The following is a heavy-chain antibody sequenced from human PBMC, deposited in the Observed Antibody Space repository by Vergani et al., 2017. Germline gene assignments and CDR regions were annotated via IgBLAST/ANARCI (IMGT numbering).Heavy chain of an antibody. D-gene: IGHD2-2*01. Sequence: QVQLVKSGAEVKKPGSSVKVSCKASGGTFSSSAISWVRQAPGQGLEWMGGIIPIFGTANYAQKFQGRVTITADESTSTAYMELSSLRSEDTAVYYCARDSGYCSSTSCSEDYYYYGMDVWGQGTTVTVSS. J-gene: IGHJ6*02. CDR3: ARDSGYCSSTSCSEDYYYYGMDV. V-gene: IGHV1-69*12. CDR2: IIPIFGTA. CDR1: GGTFSSSA.